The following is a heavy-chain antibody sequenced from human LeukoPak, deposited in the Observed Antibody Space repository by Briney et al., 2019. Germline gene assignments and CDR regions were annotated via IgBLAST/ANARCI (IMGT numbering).Heavy chain of an antibody. J-gene: IGHJ5*02. CDR3: ARHRGYYYGSGSPKNWFDP. Sequence: SETLSLTCAVYDGSFSGYYWSWIRQPPGKGLEWIGEINHSGSTNYNPSLKSRVTISVDTSKNQFSLKLSSVTAADTAVYYCARHRGYYYGSGSPKNWFDPWGQGTLVTVSS. D-gene: IGHD3-10*01. CDR1: DGSFSGYY. CDR2: INHSGST. V-gene: IGHV4-34*01.